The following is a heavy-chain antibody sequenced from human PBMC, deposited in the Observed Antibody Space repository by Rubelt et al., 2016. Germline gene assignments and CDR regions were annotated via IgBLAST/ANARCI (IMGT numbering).Heavy chain of an antibody. CDR1: GFTFSSYS. CDR2: ISGGMETI. CDR3: ARGYLSNSFDY. D-gene: IGHD4-11*01. Sequence: LVQPGESLRLSCEGSGFTFSSYSMDWVRQVPGKGLEWISYISGGMETIYYADSVRGRFTISRDNAKNSLYLQMDSLRAEDTAVYCCARGYLSNSFDYWGQGTLVTVSS. V-gene: IGHV3-48*04. J-gene: IGHJ4*02.